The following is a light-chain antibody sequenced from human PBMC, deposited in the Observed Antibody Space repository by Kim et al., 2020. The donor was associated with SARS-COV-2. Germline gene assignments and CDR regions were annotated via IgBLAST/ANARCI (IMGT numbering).Light chain of an antibody. CDR1: SGSIDSHF. Sequence: KTVTIAATRSSGSIDSHFVHWFQQRPGSAPITVIYDDDQRPSGVPDRFSASVDTASNSASLIISGLRTEDEADYFCQSYDSTTFAVFGTGTQLTVL. J-gene: IGLJ7*01. V-gene: IGLV6-57*03. CDR3: QSYDSTTFAV. CDR2: DDD.